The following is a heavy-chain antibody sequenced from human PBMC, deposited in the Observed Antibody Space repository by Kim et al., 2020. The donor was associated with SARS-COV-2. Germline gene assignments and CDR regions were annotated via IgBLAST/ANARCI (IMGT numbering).Heavy chain of an antibody. Sequence: SETLSLTCTVSGGSISSSSYYWGWIRQPPGKGLEWIGSIYYSGSTYYNPSLKSRVTISVDTSKNQFSLKLSSVTAADTAVYYCARSDIVATIRDFDYWGQGTLVTVSS. CDR2: IYYSGST. V-gene: IGHV4-39*01. CDR3: ARSDIVATIRDFDY. D-gene: IGHD5-12*01. J-gene: IGHJ4*02. CDR1: GGSISSSSYY.